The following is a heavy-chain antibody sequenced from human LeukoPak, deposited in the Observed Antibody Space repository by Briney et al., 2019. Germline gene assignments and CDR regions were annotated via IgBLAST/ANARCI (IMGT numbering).Heavy chain of an antibody. D-gene: IGHD3-16*02. V-gene: IGHV3-33*01. CDR3: ARDIESGYFDY. J-gene: IGHJ4*02. Sequence: GRSLRLSCAAYGFTFSSYDMHWVRQAPGKGLEWVAVISFDGSNKYCADSVKGRFTISRDDSKNTLYLQMNSLRAEDTAVYYCARDIESGYFDYWGQGTLVTVSS. CDR1: GFTFSSYD. CDR2: ISFDGSNK.